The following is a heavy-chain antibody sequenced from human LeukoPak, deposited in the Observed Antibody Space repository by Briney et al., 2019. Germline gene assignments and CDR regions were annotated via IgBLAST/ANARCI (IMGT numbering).Heavy chain of an antibody. CDR1: GGSISSGGYY. CDR2: IYTSGST. CDR3: ARVEAAAGTGIYYYMDV. D-gene: IGHD6-13*01. J-gene: IGHJ6*03. Sequence: SQTLSLTCTVSGGSISSGGYYWSWIRQPAGKGLEWIGRIYTSGSTSYNPSLKSRVTISGDTSKNQFSLKLSSVTAADTAVYYCARVEAAAGTGIYYYMDVWGKGTTVTVSS. V-gene: IGHV4-61*02.